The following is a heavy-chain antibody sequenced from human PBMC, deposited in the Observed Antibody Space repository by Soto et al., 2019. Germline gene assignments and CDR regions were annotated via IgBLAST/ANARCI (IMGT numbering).Heavy chain of an antibody. J-gene: IGHJ4*02. V-gene: IGHV1-8*01. D-gene: IGHD6-19*01. CDR2: MNPNSGNT. CDR1: GYTFTSYD. CDR3: ARSLLSVACRARGYFHY. Sequence: QVQLVQSGAEVKKPGASVKVSCKASGYTFTSYDINWVRQATGQGLEWMGWMNPNSGNTGYVQKFQGRVTMTRNTSISTAYMELTSLRSDDTAVYYCARSLLSVACRARGYFHYLGQGTLVTVSS.